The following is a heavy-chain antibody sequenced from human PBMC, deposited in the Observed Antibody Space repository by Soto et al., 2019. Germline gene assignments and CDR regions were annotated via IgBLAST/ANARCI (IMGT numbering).Heavy chain of an antibody. D-gene: IGHD3-10*01. CDR1: GYTFTGYYY. CDR2: INAYSAGT. J-gene: IGHJ4*02. Sequence: QVQLVQSGAEVKKSGASVMVSCTSSGYTFTGYYYMHWVRQAPGQGLEWMGWINAYSAGTNYAQRFKGRVTMTRDTSSNMAYMELSGLTSDDTAVYYCARGGASAWFGDYWGQGTLVTVSS. V-gene: IGHV1-2*02. CDR3: ARGGASAWFGDY.